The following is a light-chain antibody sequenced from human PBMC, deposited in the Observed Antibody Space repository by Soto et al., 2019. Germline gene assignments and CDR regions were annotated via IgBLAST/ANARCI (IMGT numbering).Light chain of an antibody. V-gene: IGKV3-20*01. CDR2: GAS. J-gene: IGKJ2*01. CDR3: QQFDTSPYT. CDR1: QSVTNY. Sequence: VLTQSPGNLSLSPGERATLSCRASQSVTNYLVWYQQKAGQAPRLLIYGASSRAPGIPDRFSGSGSGTDFTLTINRLEPEDSAVYYCQQFDTSPYTFGQGTKLEIK.